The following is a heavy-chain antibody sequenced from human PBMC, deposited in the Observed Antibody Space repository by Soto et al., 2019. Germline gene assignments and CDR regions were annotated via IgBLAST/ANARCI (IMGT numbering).Heavy chain of an antibody. CDR2: IYYSGST. CDR3: ARGGLGYCSGGSCFSAEFSRYYYGMDV. Sequence: PSETLSLTCTVSGGSISSSSYYWGWIRQPPGKGLEWIGSIYYSGSTYYNPSLKSRVTISVDTSKNQFSLKLSSVTAADTAVYYCARGGLGYCSGGSCFSAEFSRYYYGMDVRGQRTTVTVSS. CDR1: GGSISSSSYY. V-gene: IGHV4-39*07. J-gene: IGHJ6*02. D-gene: IGHD2-15*01.